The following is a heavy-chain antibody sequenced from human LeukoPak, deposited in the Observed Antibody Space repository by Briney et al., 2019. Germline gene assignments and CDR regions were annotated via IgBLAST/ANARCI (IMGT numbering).Heavy chain of an antibody. J-gene: IGHJ4*02. CDR1: GFTVSDAW. CDR3: TTVWGYYYGSGSPVDY. D-gene: IGHD3-10*01. V-gene: IGHV3-15*01. Sequence: GGSLRHSGAPSGFTVSDAWISRGRPSPGKGLGWGGRIKRKTDGGTTDYGARVNGGCTISRDDYKNTLYLQMNSLKTEDTAVYYCTTVWGYYYGSGSPVDYWGQGTLVTVSS. CDR2: IKRKTDGGTT.